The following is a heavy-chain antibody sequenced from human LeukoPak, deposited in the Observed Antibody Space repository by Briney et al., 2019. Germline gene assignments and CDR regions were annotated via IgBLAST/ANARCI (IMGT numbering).Heavy chain of an antibody. D-gene: IGHD6-19*01. Sequence: GESLNISCKGSGYRFTSYWIGWVRQTPAKGLAWMGIIYPGDSDTRYSPSFQGQVTISVDKSISTAYLQWSSLKASDTAMYYCARSWVAGYGTVLDYWGQGTLVTVSS. CDR1: GYRFTSYW. J-gene: IGHJ4*02. V-gene: IGHV5-51*01. CDR2: IYPGDSDT. CDR3: ARSWVAGYGTVLDY.